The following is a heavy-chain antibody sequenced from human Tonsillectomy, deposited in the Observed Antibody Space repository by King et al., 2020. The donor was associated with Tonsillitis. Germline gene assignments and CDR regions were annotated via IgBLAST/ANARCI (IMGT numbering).Heavy chain of an antibody. J-gene: IGHJ2*01. CDR2: ISWNSGSI. Sequence: VQLVESGGGLVQPGRSLRLSCAASGFTFDDYAMHWVRQAPGKGLEWVSGISWNSGSIGYADSAKGRFTISRDNAKNSLYLQMNSLRAEDTALYYCAKDIRYDSSGYYTDWYFDLWGRGTLVTVSS. CDR1: GFTFDDYA. D-gene: IGHD3-22*01. V-gene: IGHV3-9*01. CDR3: AKDIRYDSSGYYTDWYFDL.